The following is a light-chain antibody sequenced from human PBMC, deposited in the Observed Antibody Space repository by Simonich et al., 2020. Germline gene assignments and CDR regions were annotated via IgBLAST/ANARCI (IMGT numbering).Light chain of an antibody. Sequence: QSALTQPASVSGSPGQSITISCTGTSSDVGGYNYVSWYQQHPGKAPKLMIYDVSKRPSGVSNRVSGSKSGNTASLTSSGLQAEDEADYYCSSYTSSSNWVFGGGTKLTVL. CDR3: SSYTSSSNWV. J-gene: IGLJ3*02. CDR1: SSDVGGYNY. V-gene: IGLV2-14*01. CDR2: DVS.